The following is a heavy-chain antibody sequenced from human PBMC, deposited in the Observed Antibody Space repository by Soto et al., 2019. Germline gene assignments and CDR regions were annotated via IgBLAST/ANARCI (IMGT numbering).Heavy chain of an antibody. CDR3: AKSVGRITIFGVVY. CDR2: ISGSGGST. Sequence: EVQLLESGGGLVQPGGSLRLSCAASGFTFSSYAMSWVRQAPGKGLEWVSAISGSGGSTYYADSVKGRFSISRDNSKNTPYLQMNSLRAENTAVYYCAKSVGRITIFGVVYWGQGTLVTVSS. J-gene: IGHJ4*02. CDR1: GFTFSSYA. V-gene: IGHV3-23*01. D-gene: IGHD3-3*01.